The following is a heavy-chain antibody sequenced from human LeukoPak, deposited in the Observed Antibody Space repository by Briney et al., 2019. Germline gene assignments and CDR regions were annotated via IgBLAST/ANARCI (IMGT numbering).Heavy chain of an antibody. V-gene: IGHV4-34*01. D-gene: IGHD2-15*01. J-gene: IGHJ4*02. CDR1: GGSFSGYY. CDR2: INHSGST. Sequence: SETLSLTCAVYGGSFSGYYWSWIRQPPGKGLEWIGEINHSGSTNYNPSLKSRVTISVDTSKNQFSLKLSSVTAADTAVYYCARLQGPGSGLTAPSFDYWGQGTLVTVSS. CDR3: ARLQGPGSGLTAPSFDY.